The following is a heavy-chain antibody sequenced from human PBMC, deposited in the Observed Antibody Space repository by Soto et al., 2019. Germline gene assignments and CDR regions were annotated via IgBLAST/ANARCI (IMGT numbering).Heavy chain of an antibody. Sequence: QVQLQQWGAGLLKPSETLSLTCAVYGGSFSDYYWSWIRQPPGKGLEWIGEINHSGSTNYNPSLNSRATISVDTPKNQFSLKLSSVTAADTAVYYCARGRFCSGGSCYRGLDWFDPWGQGTLVTVSS. CDR3: ARGRFCSGGSCYRGLDWFDP. V-gene: IGHV4-34*01. CDR2: INHSGST. D-gene: IGHD2-15*01. CDR1: GGSFSDYY. J-gene: IGHJ5*02.